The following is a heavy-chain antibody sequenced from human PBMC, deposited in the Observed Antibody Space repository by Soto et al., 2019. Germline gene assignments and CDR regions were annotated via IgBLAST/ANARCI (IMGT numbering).Heavy chain of an antibody. CDR1: GATFSSYT. CDR3: ARLGVNSGYDL. Sequence: QVQLVQSGAEVKKPGSSVKVSCKASGATFSSYTITWVRQAPGQGLEWMGRIIPSLGRANYAQKFQGRVTITADKSTSTAYMELSSLRSEDTAVYYCARLGVNSGYDLWGQGTLVTVSS. CDR2: IIPSLGRA. D-gene: IGHD5-12*01. V-gene: IGHV1-69*02. J-gene: IGHJ4*02.